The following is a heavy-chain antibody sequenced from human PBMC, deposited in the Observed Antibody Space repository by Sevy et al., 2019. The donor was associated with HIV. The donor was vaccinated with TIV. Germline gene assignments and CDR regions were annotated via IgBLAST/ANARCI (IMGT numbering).Heavy chain of an antibody. CDR1: GGTFSSYA. CDR3: ARFYGDYEATQYYYYGMDV. Sequence: ASVKVSCKASGGTFSSYAISWVRQAPGQGLEWMGGIIPIFGTENYAQKFQGRVTITADESTSTDYMELSSLRSEDTAVYYCARFYGDYEATQYYYYGMDVWGQGTTVTVSS. CDR2: IIPIFGTE. V-gene: IGHV1-69*13. J-gene: IGHJ6*02. D-gene: IGHD4-17*01.